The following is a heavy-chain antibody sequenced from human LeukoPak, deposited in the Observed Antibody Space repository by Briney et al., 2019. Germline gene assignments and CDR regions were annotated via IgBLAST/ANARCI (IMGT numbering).Heavy chain of an antibody. D-gene: IGHD3-22*01. Sequence: GRSLRFSCAASGITFSSYAMHWVRQAPGKGLEWVAVISYDGSNKYYADSVKGRFTISRDNSKNTLYLQMNSLRAEDTAVYYCARVVGGSYYYDSSGYYDYWGQGTLVTVSS. CDR3: ARVVGGSYYYDSSGYYDY. V-gene: IGHV3-30-3*01. CDR1: GITFSSYA. J-gene: IGHJ4*02. CDR2: ISYDGSNK.